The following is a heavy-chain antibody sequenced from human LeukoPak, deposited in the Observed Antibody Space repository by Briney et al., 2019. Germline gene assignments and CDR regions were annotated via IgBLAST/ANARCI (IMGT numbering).Heavy chain of an antibody. D-gene: IGHD3-22*01. V-gene: IGHV1-2*06. Sequence: ASVKVSCKASGYTFTGYYMHWVRQAPGQRLEWMGRINPNSGATNYAQKFQGRVTMTRDTSISTAYLELTWLTSDDTAVYYCASGVDYDSSGYFYPYWGQRTLVTVSS. CDR1: GYTFTGYY. CDR2: INPNSGAT. CDR3: ASGVDYDSSGYFYPY. J-gene: IGHJ4*02.